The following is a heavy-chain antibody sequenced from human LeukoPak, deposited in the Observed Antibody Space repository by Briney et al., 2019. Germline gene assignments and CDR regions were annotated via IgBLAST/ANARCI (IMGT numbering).Heavy chain of an antibody. CDR1: GGSISSSSYY. CDR3: ASNLRAPNNVY. J-gene: IGHJ4*02. V-gene: IGHV4-39*07. D-gene: IGHD2/OR15-2a*01. Sequence: SETLSLTCTVSGGSISSSSYYWGWIRQPPGKGLEWIGGIYYRVRTYYNPSLKSRVTISVDTSKNQFSLKLSSVTAADTAVYYCASNLRAPNNVYWGQGTLVTVSS. CDR2: IYYRVRT.